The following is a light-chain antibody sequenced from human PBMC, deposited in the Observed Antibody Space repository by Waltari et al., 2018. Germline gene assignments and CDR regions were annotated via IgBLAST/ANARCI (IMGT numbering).Light chain of an antibody. J-gene: IGLJ2*01. V-gene: IGLV3-19*01. CDR2: GKN. CDR3: SSRDSSGNHVV. CDR1: SLRSYY. Sequence: SSELTQDPAVSVALGQIVRITCQGDSLRSYYASWYQQKPGQAPVLVIYGKNNRPSGIPDRFSGSSSGNTASLTIPGAQAEDEADYYCSSRDSSGNHVVFGGGTKLTVL.